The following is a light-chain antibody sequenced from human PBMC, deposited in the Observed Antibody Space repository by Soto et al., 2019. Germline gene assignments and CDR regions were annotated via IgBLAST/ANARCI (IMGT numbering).Light chain of an antibody. J-gene: IGKJ4*01. CDR2: EAS. V-gene: IGKV1-5*03. CDR1: QSIGNW. Sequence: IRMTQSPSTQSASVGDRVTITCRASQSIGNWLAWYQQKPGRAPKFLIYEASSLESGVPSRFSGSGSETEFTLSMSSLQPESVAKGKSDHVHRPRLPCGGGTRLEIK. CDR3: DHVHRPRLP.